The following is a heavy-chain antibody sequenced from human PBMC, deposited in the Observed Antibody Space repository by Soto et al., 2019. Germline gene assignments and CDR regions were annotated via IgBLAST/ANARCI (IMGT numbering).Heavy chain of an antibody. D-gene: IGHD6-19*01. J-gene: IGHJ5*02. Sequence: EVQLLESGGGLVQPGGSLRLSCAASGFTFSCYAMSWVRQAPGKGLEWVSAISGSGGRTYYADSVKGRFTISRDNSKNTLYLQMNSLRAEDTAVYYCAKVPDLIAVAGTGWFDPWGQGTLVTVSS. V-gene: IGHV3-23*01. CDR1: GFTFSCYA. CDR3: AKVPDLIAVAGTGWFDP. CDR2: ISGSGGRT.